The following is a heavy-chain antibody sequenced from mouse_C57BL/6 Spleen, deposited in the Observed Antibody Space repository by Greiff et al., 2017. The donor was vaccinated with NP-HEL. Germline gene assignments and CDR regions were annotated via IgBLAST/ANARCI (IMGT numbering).Heavy chain of an antibody. CDR2: IYPRDGST. CDR3: AGSNYPLPMDY. J-gene: IGHJ4*01. V-gene: IGHV1-85*01. Sequence: VQLVESGPELVKPGASVKLSCKASGYTFTSYDINWVKQRPGQGLEWIGWIYPRDGSTKYNEKFKGKATLTVDTSSSTAYMELHSLTSEDSAVYFCAGSNYPLPMDYWGQGTSVTVSS. CDR1: GYTFTSYD. D-gene: IGHD2-5*01.